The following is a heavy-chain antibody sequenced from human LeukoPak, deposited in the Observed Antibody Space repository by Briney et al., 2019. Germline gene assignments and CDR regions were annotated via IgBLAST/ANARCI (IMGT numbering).Heavy chain of an antibody. CDR1: GFTFSSYW. CDR2: INSDGSNT. D-gene: IGHD3-22*01. CDR3: ARDLELVYYDSTGYDH. Sequence: GGTLRLSCAASGFTFSSYWMHWVRQAPGKGLVWVSRINSDGSNTNYADSVKGRFTISRDNAKNTLYVQMNSLRAEDTAVYYCARDLELVYYDSTGYDHWGQGTLVTVSS. V-gene: IGHV3-74*01. J-gene: IGHJ5*02.